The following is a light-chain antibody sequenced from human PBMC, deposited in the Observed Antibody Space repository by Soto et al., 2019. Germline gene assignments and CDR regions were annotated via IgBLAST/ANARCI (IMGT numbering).Light chain of an antibody. Sequence: QSALTQPASVSGSPGQSIAISCTGTNSDVGDNNYVSWYQQHPGKAPKLMIYDVTHRPSVISNRFSGSKSGNTASLTISGLQAEDEAAYYCSSYTSSSTLYIFGTGTKLTVL. V-gene: IGLV2-14*01. J-gene: IGLJ1*01. CDR1: NSDVGDNNY. CDR3: SSYTSSSTLYI. CDR2: DVT.